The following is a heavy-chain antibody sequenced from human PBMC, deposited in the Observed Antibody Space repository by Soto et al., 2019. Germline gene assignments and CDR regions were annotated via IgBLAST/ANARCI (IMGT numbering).Heavy chain of an antibody. Sequence: SVKVSCKASGGTFSSYAISWVRQAPGQGLEWMGGIIPIFGTANYAQKFQGRVTITADESTSTAYMELSSLRSEDTAVYYCARSRGAGWGRGYSYGYYFQHWGQGTLVTVSS. CDR1: GGTFSSYA. J-gene: IGHJ1*01. CDR3: ARSRGAGWGRGYSYGYYFQH. CDR2: IIPIFGTA. V-gene: IGHV1-69*13. D-gene: IGHD5-18*01.